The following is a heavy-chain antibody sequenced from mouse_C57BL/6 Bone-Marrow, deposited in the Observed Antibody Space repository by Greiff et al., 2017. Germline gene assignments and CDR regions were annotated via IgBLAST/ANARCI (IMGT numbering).Heavy chain of an antibody. CDR3: ASGYDGYYEDWFAY. CDR1: GYTFTSYW. J-gene: IGHJ3*01. V-gene: IGHV1-52*01. D-gene: IGHD2-3*01. CDR2: IDPSDSET. Sequence: VQLQQPGAELVRPGSSVKLSCKASGYTFTSYWMHWVKQRPIQGLEWIGNIDPSDSETHYNQKFKDKATLTVDKSSSTAYMQLSSLTSEDSAVYYCASGYDGYYEDWFAYWGQGTLVTVSA.